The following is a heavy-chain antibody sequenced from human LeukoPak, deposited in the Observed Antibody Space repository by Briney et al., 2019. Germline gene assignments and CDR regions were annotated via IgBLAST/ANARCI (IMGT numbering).Heavy chain of an antibody. CDR1: VNSLSQLS. V-gene: IGHV1-24*01. D-gene: IGHD3-3*01. Sequence: GASVKVSCKLSVNSLSQLSIQWVRQAPGKGLECLGGFDPEEAKMVYAQNFQGRVTMTEDTSTQTAYMELSGLTSDDTAVYYCTTRSGDFWSGFVNWGQGTLVTVSS. CDR3: TTRSGDFWSGFVN. CDR2: FDPEEAKM. J-gene: IGHJ4*02.